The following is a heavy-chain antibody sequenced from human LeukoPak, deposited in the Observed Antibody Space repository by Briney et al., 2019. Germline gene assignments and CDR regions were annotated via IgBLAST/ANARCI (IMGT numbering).Heavy chain of an antibody. CDR1: GFTFSSNY. CDR3: ARDGAVEMATISFYFDY. V-gene: IGHV3-53*05. CDR2: IYSGGST. J-gene: IGHJ4*02. D-gene: IGHD5-24*01. Sequence: GGSLRLSCAASGFTFSSNYMSWVRQAPGKGLEWVSVIYSGGSTYYADSVKGRFTISRDNSKNTLYLQMNSLRAEDTAVYYCARDGAVEMATISFYFDYWGQGTLVTVSS.